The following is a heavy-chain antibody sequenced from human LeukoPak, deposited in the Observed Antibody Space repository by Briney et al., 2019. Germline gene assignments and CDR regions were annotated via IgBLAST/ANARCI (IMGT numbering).Heavy chain of an antibody. D-gene: IGHD3-9*01. Sequence: PSETLSLTCTVSGGSISSYYWSWIRQPPGKGLEWIGYIYYSGSTNYNPSLKSRVTISVDTSKNQFPLKLSSVTAADTAVYYCARRDVPYYDILTGYSLDWYFDLWGRGTLVTVSS. CDR2: IYYSGST. CDR1: GGSISSYY. CDR3: ARRDVPYYDILTGYSLDWYFDL. V-gene: IGHV4-59*01. J-gene: IGHJ2*01.